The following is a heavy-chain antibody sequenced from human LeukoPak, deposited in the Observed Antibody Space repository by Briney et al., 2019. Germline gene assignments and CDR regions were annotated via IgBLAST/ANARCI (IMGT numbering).Heavy chain of an antibody. D-gene: IGHD5-24*01. Sequence: GGSLRLSCAASGFTFSSYSMNWVRQAPGKGLEWVSSISSSSSYIYYADSVKGRFTISRDNAKNSLYLQMISLRAEDTAVYYCARDRRDGYRRQWGRGLAFDIWGQGTMVTVSS. CDR1: GFTFSSYS. CDR2: ISSSSSYI. J-gene: IGHJ3*02. CDR3: ARDRRDGYRRQWGRGLAFDI. V-gene: IGHV3-21*01.